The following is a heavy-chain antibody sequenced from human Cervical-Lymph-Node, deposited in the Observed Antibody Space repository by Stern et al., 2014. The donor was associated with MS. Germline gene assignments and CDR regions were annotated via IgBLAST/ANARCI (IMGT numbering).Heavy chain of an antibody. V-gene: IGHV1-69*01. CDR1: GGTFSNYA. CDR3: ASLLGRIAVASVDY. CDR2: IIPIFGTA. D-gene: IGHD6-19*01. J-gene: IGHJ4*02. Sequence: QVQLVQSRAEVKKPGSSGKVSCKASGGTFSNYAISWVRQAPGQGIEWMGGIIPIFGTANYAQKFQGRVTLTADESTSTAYMELSSLRSDDTAVYYCASLLGRIAVASVDYWGQGTLVTVSS.